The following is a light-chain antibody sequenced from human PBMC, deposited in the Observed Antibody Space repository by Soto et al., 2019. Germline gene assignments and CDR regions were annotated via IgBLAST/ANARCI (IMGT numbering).Light chain of an antibody. Sequence: QSVLTQPPSASGTPGQRVTISCSGSSSNIGRNTVNSYQQLPGTAPKLLIYSNNHRPSGVPDRFSGSKSGSSASLAISGLQSEDEADYYCAAWDDSLNGPNWVFGGGTKLTVL. J-gene: IGLJ3*02. CDR3: AAWDDSLNGPNWV. CDR1: SSNIGRNT. CDR2: SNN. V-gene: IGLV1-44*01.